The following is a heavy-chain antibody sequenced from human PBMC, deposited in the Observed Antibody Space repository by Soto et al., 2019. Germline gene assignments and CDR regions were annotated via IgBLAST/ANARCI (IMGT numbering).Heavy chain of an antibody. CDR2: IYYSGST. CDR1: GGSISSGDYY. V-gene: IGHV4-30-4*01. J-gene: IGHJ4*02. CDR3: ARASLGGSYSGYYFDY. Sequence: KTSETLSLTCTVSGGSISSGDYYWSWIRQPPGKGLEWIGYIYYSGSTYYNPSLKSRVTISVDTSKNQFSLKLSSVTAADTAVYYCARASLGGSYSGYYFDYWGQGTLVTVSS. D-gene: IGHD1-26*01.